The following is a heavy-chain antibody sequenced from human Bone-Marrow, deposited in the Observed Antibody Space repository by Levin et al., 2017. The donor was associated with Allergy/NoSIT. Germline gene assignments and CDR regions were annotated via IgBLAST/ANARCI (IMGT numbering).Heavy chain of an antibody. Sequence: PGESLKISCAASGFTFRSHSMNWVRQAPGKGLEWVSYISTSSGTIYYAESVKGRFTISRDNAKNSLTLQMNSLRAEDTAVYYCARGIIGDVRVAHKEAFDIWGQGTMVSVSS. CDR2: ISTSSGTI. CDR1: GFTFRSHS. CDR3: ARGIIGDVRVAHKEAFDI. V-gene: IGHV3-48*04. J-gene: IGHJ3*02. D-gene: IGHD2-8*02.